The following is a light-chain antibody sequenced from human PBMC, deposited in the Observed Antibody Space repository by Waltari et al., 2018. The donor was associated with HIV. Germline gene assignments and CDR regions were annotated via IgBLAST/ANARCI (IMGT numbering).Light chain of an antibody. J-gene: IGLJ1*01. Sequence: QSALTQPASVSGSPGKSITIPCTGTSSDVGVYNYVYWYQQHPGKAPKLMLYDVSNGPSRVSNRFSGSKSGNTASLTVSGLRAENEADYYCSSYTSSSSYVFGTWTKVTVL. V-gene: IGLV2-14*01. CDR3: SSYTSSSSYV. CDR2: DVS. CDR1: SSDVGVYNY.